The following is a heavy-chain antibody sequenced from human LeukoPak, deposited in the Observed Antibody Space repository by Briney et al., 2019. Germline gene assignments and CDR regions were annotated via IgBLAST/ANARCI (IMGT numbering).Heavy chain of an antibody. CDR3: AKDAHPYGSGSYPFDY. CDR1: GFTFSNYG. CDR2: IRYDGNNK. J-gene: IGHJ4*02. Sequence: GGSLRLSCGASGFTFSNYGMLWVRQAPGKGLEWVAFIRYDGNNKLYADSMKGRFTISRDNSKNTLYLHINSLRAEDTAVYYCAKDAHPYGSGSYPFDYWGQGTLVTVSS. V-gene: IGHV3-30*02. D-gene: IGHD3-10*01.